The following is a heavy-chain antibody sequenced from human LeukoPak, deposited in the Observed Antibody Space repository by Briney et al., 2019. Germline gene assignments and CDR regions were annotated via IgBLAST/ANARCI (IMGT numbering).Heavy chain of an antibody. CDR2: IYHSGST. V-gene: IGHV4-4*02. Sequence: SGTLSLTCAVSGGSISSSNWWSWVRQPPGKGLEWIGEIYHSGSTNYDPSLKSRVTISVDKSKNQFSLKLSSVTAADMAVYYCARTLCRILGYFDWLLRNDAFDIWGQGTMVTVSS. D-gene: IGHD3-9*01. CDR1: GGSISSSNW. CDR3: ARTLCRILGYFDWLLRNDAFDI. J-gene: IGHJ3*02.